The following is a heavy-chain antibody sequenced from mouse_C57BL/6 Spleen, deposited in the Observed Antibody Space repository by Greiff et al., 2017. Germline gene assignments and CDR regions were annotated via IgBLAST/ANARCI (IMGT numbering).Heavy chain of an antibody. J-gene: IGHJ1*03. CDR1: GFTFTDYY. D-gene: IGHD1-1*01. CDR2: IRNKANGYTT. Sequence: EVQGVESGGGLVQPGGSLSLSCAASGFTFTDYYMSWVRQPPGKALEWLGFIRNKANGYTTAYSASVKGRFTISRDNSQSILYLQMNALRAEDSATYYCASHYYGSSYGYFDVWGTGTTVTVSS. CDR3: ASHYYGSSYGYFDV. V-gene: IGHV7-3*01.